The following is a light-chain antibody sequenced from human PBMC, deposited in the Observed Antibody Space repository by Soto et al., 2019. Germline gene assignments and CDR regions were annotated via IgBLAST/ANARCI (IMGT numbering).Light chain of an antibody. CDR3: QQYKDYPWT. Sequence: DIQMTQSPSTLPASVGDRVTITCRASQSLSRWLAWYQQKPGKAPNLLISDASNLESGVPSRFSGSGSGTEFTLTISSLQPDDFATYYCQQYKDYPWTLGQGTKVEVK. CDR1: QSLSRW. CDR2: DAS. V-gene: IGKV1-5*01. J-gene: IGKJ1*01.